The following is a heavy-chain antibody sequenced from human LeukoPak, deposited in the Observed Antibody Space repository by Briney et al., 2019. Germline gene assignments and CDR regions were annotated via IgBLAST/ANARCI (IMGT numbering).Heavy chain of an antibody. J-gene: IGHJ4*02. CDR2: ISYDGSNK. V-gene: IGHV3-30-3*01. CDR1: GFTFSSYA. Sequence: GGSLRLSCAASGFTFSSYAMHWVRQAPGKGLEWVAVISYDGSNKYYANSVKGRFTISRDNSKNTLYLQMNSLRAEDTAVYYCAKEVELWSLYWGQGTLVTVSS. D-gene: IGHD5-18*01. CDR3: AKEVELWSLY.